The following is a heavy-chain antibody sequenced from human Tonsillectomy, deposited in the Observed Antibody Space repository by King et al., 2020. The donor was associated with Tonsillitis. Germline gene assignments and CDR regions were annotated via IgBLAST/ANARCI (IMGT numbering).Heavy chain of an antibody. CDR2: ISRSSSTI. D-gene: IGHD6-13*01. J-gene: IGHJ4*02. Sequence: DVQLVESGGGLVQPGGSLRLSCAASGFTFSSYSMNWVRQAPGKGLEWVSYISRSSSTIYYADSVKGRFTIYRDNAKNSVSLQMNSLRAEDTAVYYCARGRGYSSTWYELFFDYWGQGTLVTVSS. CDR1: GFTFSSYS. V-gene: IGHV3-48*01. CDR3: ARGRGYSSTWYELFFDY.